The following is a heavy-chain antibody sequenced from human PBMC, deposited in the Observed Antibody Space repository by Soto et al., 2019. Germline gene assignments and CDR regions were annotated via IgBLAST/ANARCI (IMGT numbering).Heavy chain of an antibody. Sequence: EVQLVESGGGLVQPGGSLKLACAASGFTFSGSAMHWVRQASGKGLEWVGRIRSKANRYATAYAASVKGRFTISRDDSKNTAYLQMNSLKTEDTDVYYCTLCPNSYGHGAFDIWGQGTMVTVSS. CDR2: IRSKANRYAT. J-gene: IGHJ3*02. D-gene: IGHD5-18*01. V-gene: IGHV3-73*01. CDR3: TLCPNSYGHGAFDI. CDR1: GFTFSGSA.